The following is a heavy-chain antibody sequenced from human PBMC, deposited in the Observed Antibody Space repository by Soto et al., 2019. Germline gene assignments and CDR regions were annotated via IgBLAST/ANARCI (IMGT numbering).Heavy chain of an antibody. CDR3: ASGYCSSTSCYILLL. D-gene: IGHD2-2*02. CDR1: GYTFTGYY. J-gene: IGHJ4*02. Sequence: ASVKVSCKASGYTFTGYYMHWVQQAPEQGLEWMGWINPNSGGTNYAQKFQGRVTMTRDTSISTAYMELSRLRSDDTAVYYCASGYCSSTSCYILLLWGQGTLVTVSS. CDR2: INPNSGGT. V-gene: IGHV1-2*02.